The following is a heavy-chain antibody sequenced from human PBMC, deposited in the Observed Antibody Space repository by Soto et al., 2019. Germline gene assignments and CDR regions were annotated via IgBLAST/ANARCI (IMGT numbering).Heavy chain of an antibody. V-gene: IGHV3-23*01. J-gene: IGHJ4*02. CDR3: VSWLSANFDY. CDR2: ISDSGVNT. D-gene: IGHD3-10*01. CDR1: GLTFRNHA. Sequence: LRLSCTTSGLTFRNHAMTWVRQAPDKGLEWVSTISDSGVNTHYADSVKGRFTISRDNSRNTLYLQMNGLRGEDTAVYYCVSWLSANFDYWGQGTVVTVSS.